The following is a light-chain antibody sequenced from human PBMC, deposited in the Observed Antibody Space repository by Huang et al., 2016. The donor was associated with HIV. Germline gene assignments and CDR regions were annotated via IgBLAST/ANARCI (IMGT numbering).Light chain of an antibody. CDR1: QTVLYSSNNKNY. Sequence: IVMTQSPDSLTVSLGERATINCKSSQTVLYSSNNKNYLAWYQQQPGQPPKLLISWASARASGVPDRFSSSGSGTDFTLTISSLQAEDVAVYYCQQYYNTRTFGQGTKVEIK. V-gene: IGKV4-1*01. CDR2: WAS. CDR3: QQYYNTRT. J-gene: IGKJ1*01.